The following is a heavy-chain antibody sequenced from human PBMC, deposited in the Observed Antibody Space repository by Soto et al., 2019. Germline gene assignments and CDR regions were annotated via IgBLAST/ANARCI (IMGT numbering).Heavy chain of an antibody. Sequence: GASVKVSCTASGYTFTSYGSSWVRQAPGQGGRTTGWVRAYIAVTAYALKNQGRVTMTTDTSTSTAYMELRSLRSDDTAVYYCARVRRAVAGKTPYYFDYWGQGTLVTVSS. D-gene: IGHD6-19*01. V-gene: IGHV1-18*01. CDR3: ARVRRAVAGKTPYYFDY. CDR1: GYTFTSYG. J-gene: IGHJ4*02. CDR2: VRAYIAVT.